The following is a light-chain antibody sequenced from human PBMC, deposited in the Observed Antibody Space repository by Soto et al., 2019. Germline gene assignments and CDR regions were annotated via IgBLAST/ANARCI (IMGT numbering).Light chain of an antibody. CDR3: QQHGSSPWT. V-gene: IGKV3-20*01. Sequence: EIVLSQSPATLSLSTGERATLSCRASQSVSSYLAWYQQKPGQAPRLLIYDASSRATDIPDRFSGSGSGTDFTLTISRLEPEDFAVYYCQQHGSSPWTFGQGTKVDI. J-gene: IGKJ1*01. CDR2: DAS. CDR1: QSVSSY.